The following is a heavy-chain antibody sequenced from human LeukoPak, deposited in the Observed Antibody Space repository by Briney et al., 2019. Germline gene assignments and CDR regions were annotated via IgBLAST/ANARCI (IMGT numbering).Heavy chain of an antibody. CDR1: GDSFSTYH. Sequence: SETLSLTCTVSGDSFSTYHWSWLRQPPGKGLEWIGYISSSGSTSYNPSLKSRVSFSVGTSKSHFSLRLTSVTAADTAVYYCARVGRGDHTWGSYYCDHWGQGTLVSVSS. CDR2: ISSSGST. D-gene: IGHD3-16*01. CDR3: ARVGRGDHTWGSYYCDH. V-gene: IGHV4-59*01. J-gene: IGHJ4*02.